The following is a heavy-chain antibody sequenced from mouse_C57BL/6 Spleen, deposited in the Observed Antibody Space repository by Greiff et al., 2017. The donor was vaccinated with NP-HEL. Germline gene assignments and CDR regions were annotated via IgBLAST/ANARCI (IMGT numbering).Heavy chain of an antibody. V-gene: IGHV5-6*01. CDR2: ISSGGSYT. CDR1: GFTFSSYG. J-gene: IGHJ2*01. CDR3: ARREDLDY. Sequence: EVQGVESGGDLVKPGGSLKLSCAASGFTFSSYGMSWVRQTPDKRLEWVATISSGGSYTYYPDSVKGRFTISRDNAKNTLYLQMSSLKSEDTAMYYCARREDLDYWGQGTTLTVSS.